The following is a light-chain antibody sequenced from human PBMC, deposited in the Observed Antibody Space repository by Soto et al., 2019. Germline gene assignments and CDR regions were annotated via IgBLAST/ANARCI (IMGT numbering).Light chain of an antibody. V-gene: IGLV1-40*01. CDR3: QSYDRSLRTYV. CDR2: GNS. Sequence: QSVLTQPPSVSGAPGQRVTSSCSGSSSNIGAGYDVNWYRQLPGTAPKLLIYGNSDRPSGVPDRFSGSKSGTSASLAITGLQAEDEADYFCQSYDRSLRTYVFGTGTKVTV. CDR1: SSNIGAGYD. J-gene: IGLJ1*01.